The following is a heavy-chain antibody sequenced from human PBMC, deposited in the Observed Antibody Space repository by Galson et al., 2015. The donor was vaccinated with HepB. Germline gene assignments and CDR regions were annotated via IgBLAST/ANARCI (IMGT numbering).Heavy chain of an antibody. V-gene: IGHV2-70*10. Sequence: PALVKPTQSLTLTCTVSGFSLSSTGLCVSWVRQPPGKALEWIARIDWDDDKNFSASLKTRLTISKDTSKNQVVLTMANVDPGDTGTYFCARMFVGSVTYFDNWGQGILVTVSS. CDR1: GFSLSSTGLC. CDR3: ARMFVGSVTYFDN. D-gene: IGHD3-16*01. CDR2: IDWDDDK. J-gene: IGHJ4*02.